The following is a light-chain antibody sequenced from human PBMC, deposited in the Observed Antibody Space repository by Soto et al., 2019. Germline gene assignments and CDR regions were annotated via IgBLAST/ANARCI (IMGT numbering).Light chain of an antibody. CDR2: GAS. V-gene: IGKV3-15*01. J-gene: IGKJ5*01. CDR1: QSVSSN. CDR3: QQRDDWPIT. Sequence: EIVMTQSPATLSVSPGERATLSCRASQSVSSNFAWYQQTPGQAPRLLIYGASTRATGIPARFSGSGSGTDFTLAINRLEPDDFAVYYCQQRDDWPITFGQGTRLEIK.